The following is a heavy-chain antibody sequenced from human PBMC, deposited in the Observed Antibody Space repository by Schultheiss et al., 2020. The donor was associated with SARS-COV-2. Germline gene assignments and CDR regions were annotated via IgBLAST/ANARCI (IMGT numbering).Heavy chain of an antibody. CDR3: ARLGVAAAGGGYYYYGMDV. Sequence: GGSLRLSCAASGFTFSSYAMSWVRQAPGKGLEWVSAISGSGGSTYYADSVKGRFTISRDNAKNSLYLQMNSLRAEDTAVYYCARLGVAAAGGGYYYYGMDVWGQGTTVTVSS. D-gene: IGHD6-13*01. J-gene: IGHJ6*02. CDR2: ISGSGGST. V-gene: IGHV3-23*01. CDR1: GFTFSSYA.